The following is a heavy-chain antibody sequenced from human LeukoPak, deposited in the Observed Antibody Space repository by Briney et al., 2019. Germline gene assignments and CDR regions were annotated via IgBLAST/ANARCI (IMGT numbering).Heavy chain of an antibody. CDR3: ARKGGGGSGWYQRVLDYGMDV. Sequence: ASVKVSCKASGYTFTSYDINWVRQATGQGLEWMGWMNPNSGNTGYAQKFQGRVTMTRNTSISTAYMELSSLRSEDTAVYYCARKGGGGSGWYQRVLDYGMDVWGQGTTVTVSS. CDR1: GYTFTSYD. D-gene: IGHD6-19*01. V-gene: IGHV1-8*01. CDR2: MNPNSGNT. J-gene: IGHJ6*02.